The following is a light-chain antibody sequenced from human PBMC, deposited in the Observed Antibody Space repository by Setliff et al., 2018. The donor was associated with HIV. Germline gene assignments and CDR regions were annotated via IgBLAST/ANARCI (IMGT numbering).Light chain of an antibody. CDR3: CSYAGSYTYL. Sequence: SALTQPRSVSGSPGQSVTISCTGYSSDLGAYNYVSWYQQHPGKAPKLMIYDVTKRPSGVPDRFSGSKSGNTASLTISVLQAEDEADYYCCSYAGSYTYLFGTGTKVTVL. J-gene: IGLJ1*01. CDR2: DVT. CDR1: SSDLGAYNY. V-gene: IGLV2-11*01.